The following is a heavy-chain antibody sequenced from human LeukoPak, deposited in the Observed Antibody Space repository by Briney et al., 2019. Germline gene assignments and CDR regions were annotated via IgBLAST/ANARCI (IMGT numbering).Heavy chain of an antibody. J-gene: IGHJ4*02. Sequence: GGSLRVSCAASGFIFRTYGIHWVRQAPGKGLQWVAFIGYDGTRKSYADSVRGRFTISRDNSKNTVDLQMNSLRAEDTAVYYCAKEGRYGDYFDYWGQGTLVTVSS. CDR2: IGYDGTRK. CDR3: AKEGRYGDYFDY. CDR1: GFIFRTYG. D-gene: IGHD4/OR15-4a*01. V-gene: IGHV3-30*02.